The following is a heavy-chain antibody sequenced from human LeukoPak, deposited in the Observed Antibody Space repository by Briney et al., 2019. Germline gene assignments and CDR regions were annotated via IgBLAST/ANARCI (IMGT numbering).Heavy chain of an antibody. CDR3: ARTEGDGYKNSYAFDI. D-gene: IGHD5-24*01. J-gene: IGHJ3*02. V-gene: IGHV7-4-1*02. CDR1: GYTFTNYG. CDR2: INTNTGNP. Sequence: GASVKVSCKTSGYTFTNYGISWVRQAPGQGLEWMGWINTNTGNPTYAQGFTGRFVFSLDTSVSTAYLQISSLKAEDTAVYYCARTEGDGYKNSYAFDIWGQGTMVTVSS.